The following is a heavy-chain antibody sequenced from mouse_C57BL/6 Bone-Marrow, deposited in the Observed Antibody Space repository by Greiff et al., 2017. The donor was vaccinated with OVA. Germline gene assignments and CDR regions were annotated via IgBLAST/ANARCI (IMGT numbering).Heavy chain of an antibody. Sequence: VQLQQSGPELVKPGASVKISCKASGYAFSSSWMTWVKQRPGKGLEWIGRIYPGDGDTNYNGKFKGKATLTADKASSTAYMQLSSLTSEDSAVYFCARGGYSNYGFAYWGQGTLVTVSA. CDR1: GYAFSSSW. D-gene: IGHD2-5*01. V-gene: IGHV1-82*01. CDR2: IYPGDGDT. J-gene: IGHJ3*01. CDR3: ARGGYSNYGFAY.